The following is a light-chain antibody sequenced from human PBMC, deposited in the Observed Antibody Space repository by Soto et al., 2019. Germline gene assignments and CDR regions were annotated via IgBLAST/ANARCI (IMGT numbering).Light chain of an antibody. CDR1: QSVSSY. Sequence: EIVLTQSPATLSLSPGERATLSCRASQSVSSYLAWYQQKPGQAPRLLIYHASNRATGIPARFSGSGSGTDFTLTISSLEPEDFAVDYCQQPSNWPPYTFGQGTKLEIK. J-gene: IGKJ2*01. CDR2: HAS. CDR3: QQPSNWPPYT. V-gene: IGKV3-11*01.